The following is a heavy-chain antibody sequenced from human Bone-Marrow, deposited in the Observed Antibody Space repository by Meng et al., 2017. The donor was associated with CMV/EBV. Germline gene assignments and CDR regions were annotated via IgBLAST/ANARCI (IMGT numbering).Heavy chain of an antibody. D-gene: IGHD1-14*01. J-gene: IGHJ4*02. Sequence: ASVKVSCKTSGYTFIDYGISWVRQAPGQGLEWMGWMNPNSGNTGYAQKFQGRVTMTRNTSISTAYMELSSLRSEDTAVYYCARSPSELDYWGQGTLVTVSS. CDR3: ARSPSELDY. CDR2: MNPNSGNT. V-gene: IGHV1-8*01. CDR1: GYTFIDYG.